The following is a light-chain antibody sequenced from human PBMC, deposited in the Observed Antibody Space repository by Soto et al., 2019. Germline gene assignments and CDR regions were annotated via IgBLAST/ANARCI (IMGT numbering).Light chain of an antibody. V-gene: IGLV2-14*03. Sequence: QSVLTQPASVSGSPGRSITISCTGTSSDIGGYNYVSWYQQHPGKAPKLMIYEVINRPSGVSNRFSGSKSGNTASLTISGLQAEDEADYYCSSYTGSSTVVFGGGTKVTVL. CDR3: SSYTGSSTVV. CDR2: EVI. CDR1: SSDIGGYNY. J-gene: IGLJ2*01.